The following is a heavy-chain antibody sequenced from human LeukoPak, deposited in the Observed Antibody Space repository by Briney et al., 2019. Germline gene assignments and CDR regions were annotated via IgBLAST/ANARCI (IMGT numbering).Heavy chain of an antibody. V-gene: IGHV4-39*07. J-gene: IGHJ6*02. D-gene: IGHD4-17*01. CDR1: GGSISSSSYY. CDR3: ARWGTGDYTYYYYYGMDV. Sequence: SETLSLTCTVSGGSISSSSYYWGWIRQPPGKGLEWIGSIYYSGSTNYNPSLKSRVTISVDTSKNQFSLKLSSVTAADTAVYYCARWGTGDYTYYYYYGMDVWGQGTTVTVSS. CDR2: IYYSGST.